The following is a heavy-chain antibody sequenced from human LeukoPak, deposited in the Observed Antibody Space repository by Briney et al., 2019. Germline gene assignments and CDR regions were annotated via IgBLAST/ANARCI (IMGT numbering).Heavy chain of an antibody. J-gene: IGHJ4*02. Sequence: SETLSLTCTVSGGSISSSSYYWGWIRQPAGKGLEWIGRIYTSGSTNYNPSLKSRVTMSVDTSKNQFSLKLSSVTAADTAVYYCARTIYYYDSSGYQSHFDYWGQGTLVTVSS. V-gene: IGHV4-61*02. D-gene: IGHD3-22*01. CDR3: ARTIYYYDSSGYQSHFDY. CDR2: IYTSGST. CDR1: GGSISSSSYY.